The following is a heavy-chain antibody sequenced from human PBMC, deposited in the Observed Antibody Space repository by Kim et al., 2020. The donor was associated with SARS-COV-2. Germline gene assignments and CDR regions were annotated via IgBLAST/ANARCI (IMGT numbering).Heavy chain of an antibody. V-gene: IGHV3-23*01. CDR3: AKDRIDTGNYYGMDV. CDR2: ISGSGVIT. Sequence: GGSLRLSCAVSGFTFSSYGMNWVRQAPGKGLEWVSTISGSGVITDYADSVKGRFTISRDNSKQTLSLDMRSLRAGDTAVYYCAKDRIDTGNYYGMDVWGQGTTVIVSS. D-gene: IGHD1-1*01. CDR1: GFTFSSYG. J-gene: IGHJ6*02.